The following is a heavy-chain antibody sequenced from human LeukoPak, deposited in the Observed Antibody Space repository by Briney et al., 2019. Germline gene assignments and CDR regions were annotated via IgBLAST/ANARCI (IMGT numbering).Heavy chain of an antibody. J-gene: IGHJ4*02. CDR1: GYTLTELS. V-gene: IGHV1-24*01. D-gene: IGHD6-13*01. CDR3: ATTGIAAAGTMDY. Sequence: ASVKVSCKVSGYTLTELSMHWVGQAPGKGLEWMGGFDPEDGETIYAQKFQGRVTMTEDTSTDTAYMELSSLRSEDTAVYYCATTGIAAAGTMDYWGQGTLVTVSS. CDR2: FDPEDGET.